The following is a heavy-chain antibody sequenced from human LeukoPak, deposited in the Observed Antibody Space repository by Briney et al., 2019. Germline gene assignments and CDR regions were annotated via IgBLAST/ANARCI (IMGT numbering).Heavy chain of an antibody. CDR1: GFTFSSYS. V-gene: IGHV3-21*01. Sequence: PGGSLRLYCAASGFTFSSYSMNWVRQAPGKGLEWVSSISSSSSYIYYADSVKGRFTISRDNAKNSLYLQMNSLRAEDTAVYYCARPTPSYDYVWGTTYYYYYMDVWGKGTTVTVSS. J-gene: IGHJ6*03. D-gene: IGHD3-16*01. CDR3: ARPTPSYDYVWGTTYYYYYMDV. CDR2: ISSSSSYI.